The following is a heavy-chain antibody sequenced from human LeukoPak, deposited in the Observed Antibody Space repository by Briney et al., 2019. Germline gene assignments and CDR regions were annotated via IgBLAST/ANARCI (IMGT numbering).Heavy chain of an antibody. D-gene: IGHD1-26*01. V-gene: IGHV4-39*01. CDR2: IYYSGST. J-gene: IGHJ5*02. CDR3: VKGSYMGDWFDP. Sequence: SETLSLTCTVSGGSISSSSYYWGWFRQPPGKGLAWIGRIYYSGSTYYNPSLKSRVTISVDTSKNQFSLKLSSVTAADTAVYYCVKGSYMGDWFDPWGQGTLVTVSS. CDR1: GGSISSSSYY.